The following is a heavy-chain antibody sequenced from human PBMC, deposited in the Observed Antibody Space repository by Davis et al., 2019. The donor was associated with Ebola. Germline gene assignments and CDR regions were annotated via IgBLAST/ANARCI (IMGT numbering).Heavy chain of an antibody. CDR3: ARDIALAAAGGYYGMDV. J-gene: IGHJ6*02. CDR2: INAGNGNT. CDR1: GYTFTSYA. V-gene: IGHV1-3*01. D-gene: IGHD6-13*01. Sequence: AASVKVSCKASGYTFTSYAMHWVRQAPGQRLEWMGWINAGNGNTKYSQKFQGRVTITRDTSASTAYMELSSLRSDDTAVYYCARDIALAAAGGYYGMDVWGQGTTVTVSS.